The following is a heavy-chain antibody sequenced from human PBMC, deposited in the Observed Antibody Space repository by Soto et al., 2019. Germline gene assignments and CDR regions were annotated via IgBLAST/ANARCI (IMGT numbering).Heavy chain of an antibody. Sequence: GEPLNISCKGAEYNFANQWITWVRLMPGKCLEWVGSISPAPSRTLSSPSLQGQVNISVDKSISTLYLQWNSLKASETAMYYCTKRVNDVSNSSPWLEPWG. CDR1: EYNFANQW. J-gene: IGHJ5*02. CDR3: TKRVNDVSNSSPWLEP. V-gene: IGHV5-51*01. CDR2: ISPAPSRT. D-gene: IGHD1-1*01.